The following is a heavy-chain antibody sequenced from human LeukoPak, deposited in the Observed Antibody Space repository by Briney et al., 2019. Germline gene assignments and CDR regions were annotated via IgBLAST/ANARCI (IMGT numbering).Heavy chain of an antibody. CDR1: GYTFTSYD. CDR2: MNPNSGNT. V-gene: IGHV1-8*01. CDR3: ARATGYCSGGSCRNWFDP. J-gene: IGHJ5*02. Sequence: ASVKVSCKASGYTFTSYDINWVRQATGQGLEWMGWMNPNSGNTGYAQKFQGRVTMTRNTSISTAYIELSSLRSEDTAVYYCARATGYCSGGSCRNWFDPWGQGTLVTVSS. D-gene: IGHD2-15*01.